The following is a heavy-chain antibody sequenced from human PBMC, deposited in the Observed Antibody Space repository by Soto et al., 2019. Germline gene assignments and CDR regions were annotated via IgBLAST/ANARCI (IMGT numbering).Heavy chain of an antibody. CDR3: AKESISRAVAGFCPCY. V-gene: IGHV3-23*01. CDR1: GFTFSSYA. Sequence: PGGSLRLSCAASGFTFSSYAMSWVRQAPGKGLEWVSAISGSGGSTYYADSVEGRFTISRDNSKNTLYLQMNSLRAEDTAVYYCAKESISRAVAGFCPCYWGQGTLVTVSS. J-gene: IGHJ4*02. D-gene: IGHD6-19*01. CDR2: ISGSGGST.